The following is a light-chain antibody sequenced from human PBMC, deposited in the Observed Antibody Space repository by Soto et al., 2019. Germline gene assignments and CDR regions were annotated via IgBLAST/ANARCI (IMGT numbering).Light chain of an antibody. V-gene: IGKV3-11*01. J-gene: IGKJ3*01. Sequence: EIVLTQSPATLSLSPGERATLSCGASQSVSSYLAWYQQKPGQAPRLLIYDASNRATGIPARFSGSGSGTDFTLTISSLEPEDFAVYYCQQRSNWPITFGPGTKVEIK. CDR1: QSVSSY. CDR2: DAS. CDR3: QQRSNWPIT.